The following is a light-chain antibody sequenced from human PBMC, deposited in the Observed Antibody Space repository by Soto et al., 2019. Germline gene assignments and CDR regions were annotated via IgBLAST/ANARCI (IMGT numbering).Light chain of an antibody. CDR3: QQYKNWPPLT. CDR1: QSVSYN. V-gene: IGKV3-15*01. CDR2: GAF. Sequence: ELVMTQSPATLSVSPGERAHLSCRASQSVSYNLAWYQQKPGQGPRLLIYGAFTRATGIPARFSGSGSGTEFTLTISSLQSEDFAVYYCQQYKNWPPLTFGGGTKVEIK. J-gene: IGKJ4*01.